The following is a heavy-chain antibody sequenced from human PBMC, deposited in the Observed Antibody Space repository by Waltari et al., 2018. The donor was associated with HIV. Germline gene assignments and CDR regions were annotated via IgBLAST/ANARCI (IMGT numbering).Heavy chain of an antibody. J-gene: IGHJ4*02. D-gene: IGHD2-2*01. V-gene: IGHV3-7*03. CDR2: LKRGRVEG. CDR1: GFTFRHYI. CDR3: VRDDPGYAPIDH. Sequence: EVELREAGGGLVEPGSSLTLSCITSGFTFRHYILNWVRLRPQEGPEWVAALKRGRVEGSYVDAVKGRFTISRDDAMNTLFLHMDRLTVVDTARYFCVRDDPGYAPIDHWGPGTLVTVSP.